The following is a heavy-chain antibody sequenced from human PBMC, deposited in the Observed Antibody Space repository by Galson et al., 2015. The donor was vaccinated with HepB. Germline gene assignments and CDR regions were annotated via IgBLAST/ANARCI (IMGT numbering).Heavy chain of an antibody. V-gene: IGHV1-18*04. Sequence: SVKVSCKASGYTFNSYGVTWVRQAPGQWLEWMGWISGYNGNTNYAQKFQDRVTMTTDTSTGTAYMELRSLTSDDTSVYYCARVLRGGSAFDIWGQGTAVTVSS. J-gene: IGHJ3*02. CDR3: ARVLRGGSAFDI. CDR2: ISGYNGNT. CDR1: GYTFNSYG. D-gene: IGHD3-16*01.